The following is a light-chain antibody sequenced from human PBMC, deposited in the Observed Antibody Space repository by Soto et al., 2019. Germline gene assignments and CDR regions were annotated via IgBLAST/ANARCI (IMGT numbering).Light chain of an antibody. V-gene: IGLV2-14*01. CDR2: GVS. J-gene: IGLJ1*01. Sequence: ALTQPASVSGSPGQSITISCSGTRSDIGSYNYVAWYQQFPGKTPKILIYGVSNRPSGVSSRFSGSKSGNTASLTISGLQAEDEADYYCISYTGSSTPYVFGSGTKV. CDR1: RSDIGSYNY. CDR3: ISYTGSSTPYV.